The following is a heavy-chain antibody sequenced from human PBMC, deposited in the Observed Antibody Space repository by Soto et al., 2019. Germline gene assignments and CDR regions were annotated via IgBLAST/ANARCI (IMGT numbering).Heavy chain of an antibody. CDR1: GYTFTSYY. CDR3: ARAKYSYLMNSNWFDP. Sequence: ASVKVSCKASGYTFTSYYMHWVRQAPGQGLEWMGIINPSGGSTSYAQKFQGRVTMTRDTSTSTVYMELSSLRSEDTAVYYCARAKYSYLMNSNWFDPWGQGTLVTVSS. CDR2: INPSGGST. V-gene: IGHV1-46*01. J-gene: IGHJ5*02. D-gene: IGHD5-18*01.